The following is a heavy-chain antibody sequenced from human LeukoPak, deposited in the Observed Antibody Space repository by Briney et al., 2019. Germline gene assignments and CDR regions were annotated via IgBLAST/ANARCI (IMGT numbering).Heavy chain of an antibody. D-gene: IGHD6-19*01. CDR2: ISHDAKST. Sequence: PGRSLRLSCATSGFTFSSYGMHWVRQVPGKGLEWVTVISHDAKSTYHVDSVKGRFTISRDNSKNTLYLQMNSLRAEDTAVYYCARDSVAVAEIDYWGQGTLVTVSS. CDR1: GFTFSSYG. V-gene: IGHV3-33*08. J-gene: IGHJ4*01. CDR3: ARDSVAVAEIDY.